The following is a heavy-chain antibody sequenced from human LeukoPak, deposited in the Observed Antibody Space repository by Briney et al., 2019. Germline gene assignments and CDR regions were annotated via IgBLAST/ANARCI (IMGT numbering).Heavy chain of an antibody. CDR3: ARLPGIAAAGTAYFDY. D-gene: IGHD6-13*01. CDR1: GGSISSYY. J-gene: IGHJ4*02. CDR2: IHYSGST. Sequence: SETLSLTCTASGGSISSYYWSWIRQPPGKRLEWIGYIHYSGSTNYNPSLKSRVTISVDTSKNQFTLKLSSVTAADTAVYYCARLPGIAAAGTAYFDYWGQGTLVTVSS. V-gene: IGHV4-59*12.